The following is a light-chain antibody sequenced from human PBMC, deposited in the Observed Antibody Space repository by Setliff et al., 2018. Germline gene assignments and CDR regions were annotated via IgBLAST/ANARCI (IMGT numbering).Light chain of an antibody. J-gene: IGLJ1*01. CDR1: NSDVGSYNH. V-gene: IGLV2-23*02. CDR3: SSYVGSSTPHV. CDR2: GVT. Sequence: QSVLAQPASVSGFLGQSITISCTGTNSDVGSYNHFSWYQQHPGKAPKLMIYGVTMRPSGISNRFSGSKSGNAASLTISGLQAEDEAEYYCSSYVGSSTPHVFGTGTKVTVL.